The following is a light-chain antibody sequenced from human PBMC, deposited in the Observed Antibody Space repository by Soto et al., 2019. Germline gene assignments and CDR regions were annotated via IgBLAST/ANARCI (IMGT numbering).Light chain of an antibody. J-gene: IGLJ1*01. CDR1: SSDVGAFNY. Sequence: QSALTQPASVSGSPGQSITISCTATSSDVGAFNYVSWYQQHPGKAPTNLMIYEVTNLPSGVSNRFSGSKSGNMASLTISGLQAEDEADYYCSSYTSSSTYVFGTGTKVTVL. CDR3: SSYTSSSTYV. V-gene: IGLV2-14*01. CDR2: EVT.